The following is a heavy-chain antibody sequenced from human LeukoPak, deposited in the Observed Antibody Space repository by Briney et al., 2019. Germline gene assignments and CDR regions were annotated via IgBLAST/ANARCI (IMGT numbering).Heavy chain of an antibody. D-gene: IGHD5-18*01. J-gene: IGHJ4*02. CDR3: VTGFTTMAVDYFDY. CDR1: GKTLSDLS. CDR2: SDPEDGER. Sequence: ASVKVSCKVSGKTLSDLSIHWLRQPPGKGLEWLGGSDPEDGERIYPHIFQGRVTMTVDTSIDTGYMELSSLRSEDTAVYYCVTGFTTMAVDYFDYWGQGTLVTVSP. V-gene: IGHV1-24*01.